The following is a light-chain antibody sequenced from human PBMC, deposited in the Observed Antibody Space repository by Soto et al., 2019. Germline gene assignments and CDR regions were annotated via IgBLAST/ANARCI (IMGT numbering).Light chain of an antibody. J-gene: IGLJ2*01. V-gene: IGLV2-8*01. CDR3: SSFVASNTLA. CDR1: TSDVGGYNY. Sequence: QSALTQPPSASGSPGQSVAISCTGTTSDVGGYNYVSGYQQHPGKAPKLIIYDVSKRPSGVPDRVSGFKSDNTASLTVPGLQGEDEPDYYCSSFVASNTLAFGGGTKLTVL. CDR2: DVS.